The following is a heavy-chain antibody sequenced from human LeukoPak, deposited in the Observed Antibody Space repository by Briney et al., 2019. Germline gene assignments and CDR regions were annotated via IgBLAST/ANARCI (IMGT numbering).Heavy chain of an antibody. CDR3: ARSGYYYGSGSYLHYYYGMDV. CDR1: GFTFSSYD. Sequence: PGGSLRLSCAASGFTFSSYDMHWVRQATGEGLEWVSAIGTAGDTYYPGSVKGRFTISRENAKNSLYLQMNSLRAGDTAVYYCARSGYYYGSGSYLHYYYGMDVWGQGTTVTVSS. V-gene: IGHV3-13*04. D-gene: IGHD3-10*01. J-gene: IGHJ6*02. CDR2: IGTAGDT.